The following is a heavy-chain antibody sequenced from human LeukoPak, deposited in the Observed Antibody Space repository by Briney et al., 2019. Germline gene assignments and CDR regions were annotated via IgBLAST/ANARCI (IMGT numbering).Heavy chain of an antibody. CDR2: IYTSGST. V-gene: IGHV4-61*02. Sequence: SETLSLTCTVSGCSISSGSYYWSWIRQPAGKGLEWIGRIYTSGSTNYNPSLKSRVTISVDTSKNQFSLKLSSVTAADTAVYYCARSTGGYYTYYYYMDVWGKGTTVTVSS. CDR3: ARSTGGYYTYYYYMDV. J-gene: IGHJ6*03. CDR1: GCSISSGSYY. D-gene: IGHD3-3*01.